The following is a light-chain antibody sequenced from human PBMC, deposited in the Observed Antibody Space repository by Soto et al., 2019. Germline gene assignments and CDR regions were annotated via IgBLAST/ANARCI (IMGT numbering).Light chain of an antibody. J-gene: IGKJ5*01. CDR1: QSIGSNY. V-gene: IGKV3-20*01. Sequence: VVLTQSPVTLALTTGEGATLSCKTSQSIGSNYVAWYQQKPGQAPRLLIYGSSTRATGIPDRFSGSASGTDFTLTINRLETEDFAVYYCQLYGNSHPFGQGTRLEIK. CDR2: GSS. CDR3: QLYGNSHP.